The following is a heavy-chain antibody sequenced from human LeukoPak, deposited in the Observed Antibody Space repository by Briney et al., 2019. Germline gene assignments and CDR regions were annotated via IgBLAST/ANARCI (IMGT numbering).Heavy chain of an antibody. V-gene: IGHV3-7*01. CDR2: IKPDGSEK. D-gene: IGHD2-15*01. CDR3: ARLVAPFYYYIDV. J-gene: IGHJ6*03. CDR1: GFTFSRYR. Sequence: SGGSLRLSCAASGFTFSRYRMSWVRQAPGEGLERVANIKPDGSEKYYVDSVEGRFTISRDNARNALYLQMDSLRAEDTAVYYCARLVAPFYYYIDVWGKGTTVTVSS.